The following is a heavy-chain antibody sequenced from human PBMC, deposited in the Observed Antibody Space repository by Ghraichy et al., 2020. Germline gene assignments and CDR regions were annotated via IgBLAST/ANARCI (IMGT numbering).Heavy chain of an antibody. V-gene: IGHV4-34*01. CDR1: GVSLSGYY. J-gene: IGHJ6*02. CDR3: ARGVDI. Sequence: SETLSLTCAVSGVSLSGYYLTWFRQSPGEGLEWIGEISEAGNTNYNPSLESRVTMSKDTSENHFSLMLNSLTAADTAVYYCARGVDIWGPGTTVIVSS. CDR2: ISEAGNT.